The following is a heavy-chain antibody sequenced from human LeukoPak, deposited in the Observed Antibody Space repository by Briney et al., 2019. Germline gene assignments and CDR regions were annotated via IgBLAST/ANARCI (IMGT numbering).Heavy chain of an antibody. CDR1: GYTFTGYY. CDR2: INPNSGGT. Sequence: ASVKVSCKASGYTFTGYYMHWVRQAPGQGLEWMGWINPNSGGTNYAQKFQGRVTMTRDTSISTAYMELSRLRSDDTAVYYCARNRPTMVRGETLRYYYGMDDWGQGTTVTVSS. V-gene: IGHV1-2*02. D-gene: IGHD3-10*01. J-gene: IGHJ6*02. CDR3: ARNRPTMVRGETLRYYYGMDD.